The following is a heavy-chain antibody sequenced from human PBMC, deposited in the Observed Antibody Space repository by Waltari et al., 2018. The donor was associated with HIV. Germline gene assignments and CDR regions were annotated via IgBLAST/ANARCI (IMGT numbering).Heavy chain of an antibody. CDR2: IYYTGST. V-gene: IGHV4-59*11. J-gene: IGHJ5*02. CDR3: ARGGALAVTLDP. D-gene: IGHD6-19*01. Sequence: QVQLQESGPGLVKPSETLSLTCTISGGPINSHYWSWTRQPPGKGLEWIGYIYYTGSTNYIPSLESRVTISVDTSRTQFSLKLSSVTAADTAVYYCARGGALAVTLDPWGQGTLVTVSS. CDR1: GGPINSHY.